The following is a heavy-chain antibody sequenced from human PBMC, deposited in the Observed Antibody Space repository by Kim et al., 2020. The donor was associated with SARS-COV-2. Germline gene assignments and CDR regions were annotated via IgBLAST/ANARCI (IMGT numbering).Heavy chain of an antibody. D-gene: IGHD3-3*01. V-gene: IGHV4-59*10. Sequence: LNGRVTMSADTSKNQFSLRLSSVTAADTAVYYCARSLWSGYLMSDAFDIWGQGTIVTVSS. CDR3: ARSLWSGYLMSDAFDI. J-gene: IGHJ3*02.